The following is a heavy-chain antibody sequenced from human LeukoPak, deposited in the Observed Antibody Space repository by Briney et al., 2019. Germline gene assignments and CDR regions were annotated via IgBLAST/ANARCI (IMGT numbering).Heavy chain of an antibody. J-gene: IGHJ4*02. CDR1: GFTFSSYW. Sequence: GGSLRLSCAASGFTFSSYWIHWVRQAPGKGLVWVSRINGDGSNTEYADSVKGRFTISRDNAKNTLYLQMNSLTADDTALYYCARDFDAPSNSWGQGTPVTVSS. CDR3: ARDFDAPSNS. CDR2: INGDGSNT. V-gene: IGHV3-74*03. D-gene: IGHD3-9*01.